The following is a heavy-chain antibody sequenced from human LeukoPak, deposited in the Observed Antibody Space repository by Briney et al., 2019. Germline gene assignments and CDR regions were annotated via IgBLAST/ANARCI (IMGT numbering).Heavy chain of an antibody. J-gene: IGHJ6*03. CDR2: IKSDGSTT. CDR3: ARFSAMVTGYYYYMDV. V-gene: IGHV3-74*01. CDR1: GFTLSSYW. D-gene: IGHD5-18*01. Sequence: GGSLRLSCAASGFTLSSYWMHWVRQAPGKGLVWVSRIKSDGSTTNYADSVKGRFTISRDNAKNTLYLQMNSLRAEDTAVYYCARFSAMVTGYYYYMDVWGKGTTVTISS.